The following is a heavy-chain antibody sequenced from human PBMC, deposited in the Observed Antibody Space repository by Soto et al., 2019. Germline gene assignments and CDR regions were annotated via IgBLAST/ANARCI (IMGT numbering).Heavy chain of an antibody. D-gene: IGHD1-1*01. Sequence: EVQLVESGGGLVQPGGSLRLSCAASGFTFRTYWMKWARQAPGKGLEWVSRINNDGSSTNYADSVKGRFTISRDNAKDTLYLQMISLRAEDTPTYFCAMGTMVVWVKGTTVGVSS. CDR1: GFTFRTYW. CDR2: INNDGSST. V-gene: IGHV3-74*01. CDR3: AMGTMVV. J-gene: IGHJ6*04.